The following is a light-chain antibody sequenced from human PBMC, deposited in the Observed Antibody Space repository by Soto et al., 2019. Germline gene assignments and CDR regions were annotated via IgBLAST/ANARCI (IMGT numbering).Light chain of an antibody. Sequence: EIVLTQSPGTLSLSPGERATLSCSASQSVINNYLAWYQQKPGQAPRVLIYDASNRATGFPARFSGSGSGTDFTLTISSLQSEDFAVYYCQQYNNWPWTFGHGTKVE. CDR3: QQYNNWPWT. J-gene: IGKJ1*01. V-gene: IGKV3-15*01. CDR1: QSVINN. CDR2: DAS.